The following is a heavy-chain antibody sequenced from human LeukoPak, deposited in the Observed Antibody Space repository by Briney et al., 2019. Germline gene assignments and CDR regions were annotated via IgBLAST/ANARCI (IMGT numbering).Heavy chain of an antibody. CDR1: GGSISSSY. CDR2: IFYSGST. CDR3: VRGAGEIPNFGY. Sequence: PSETLSLTCTVSGGSISSSYWSWIRQPPGKGLEWIGYIFYSGSTNYNPSLKSRVTISIDTSKNQFSLKLSSVTAADTAVYYCVRGAGEIPNFGYWGQGTLVTVSS. D-gene: IGHD3-10*01. J-gene: IGHJ4*02. V-gene: IGHV4-59*01.